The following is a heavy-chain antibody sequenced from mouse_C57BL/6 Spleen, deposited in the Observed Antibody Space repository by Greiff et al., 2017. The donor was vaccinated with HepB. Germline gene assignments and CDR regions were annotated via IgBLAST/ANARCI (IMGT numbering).Heavy chain of an antibody. CDR1: GYAFSSSG. CDR3: ARDYDYLYAMDY. D-gene: IGHD2-4*01. V-gene: IGHV1-82*01. J-gene: IGHJ4*01. Sequence: QVQLQQSGPELVKPGASVKISCKASGYAFSSSGMNWVKQRPGKGLEWIGRIYPGDGDTNYNGKFKGEATLTADKSSSTAYMQLSSLTSEDSAVYFCARDYDYLYAMDYWGQGTSVTVSS. CDR2: IYPGDGDT.